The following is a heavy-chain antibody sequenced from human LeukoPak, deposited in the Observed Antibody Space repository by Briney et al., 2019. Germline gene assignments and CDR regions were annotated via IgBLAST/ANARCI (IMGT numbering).Heavy chain of an antibody. CDR2: INPNSGGT. CDR3: ARHGVDTAMVDY. J-gene: IGHJ4*02. CDR1: GYTFTDYQ. V-gene: IGHV1-2*02. D-gene: IGHD5-18*01. Sequence: ASVKVSCKASGYTFTDYQIHWVRQAPGQGLEWMGWINPNSGGTNYAQKFQGRVTMTRDTSISTAYMELSRLRSDDTAVYYCARHGVDTAMVDYWGQGTLVTISS.